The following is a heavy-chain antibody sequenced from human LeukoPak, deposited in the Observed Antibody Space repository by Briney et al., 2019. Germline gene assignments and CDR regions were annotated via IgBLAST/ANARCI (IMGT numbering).Heavy chain of an antibody. D-gene: IGHD6-19*01. J-gene: IGHJ4*02. Sequence: GRSLRLSCAASGFTFSSYGMRWVRQAPGKGLEWVAVISYDGSNKYYADSVKGRFTISRDNSKNTLYLQMNSLRAEDTAVYYCAKVPNSSGWYVGIDYWGQGTLVTVSS. CDR2: ISYDGSNK. CDR3: AKVPNSSGWYVGIDY. V-gene: IGHV3-30*18. CDR1: GFTFSSYG.